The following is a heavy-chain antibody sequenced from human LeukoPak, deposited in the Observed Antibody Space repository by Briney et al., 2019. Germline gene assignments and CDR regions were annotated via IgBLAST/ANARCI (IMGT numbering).Heavy chain of an antibody. J-gene: IGHJ6*03. CDR3: ARASGSGNSLHFYSYYYMDV. D-gene: IGHD3-10*01. CDR1: DGSISRYF. CDR2: IFYIGST. V-gene: IGHV4-59*01. Sequence: SETLSLTCTVSDGSISRYFWSWIRQPPGKGLEWIGYIFYIGSTNYNPSLNGRATISVDTSKNQFSLKLSSVTAADTAVYYCARASGSGNSLHFYSYYYMDVWGKGTTVTVSS.